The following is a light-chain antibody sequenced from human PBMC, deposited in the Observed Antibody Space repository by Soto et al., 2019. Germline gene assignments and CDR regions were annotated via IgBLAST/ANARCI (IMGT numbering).Light chain of an antibody. CDR1: QSVNSSY. CDR2: GAS. Sequence: ESVLTQSPGTLSLSPGERATLSCRASQSVNSSYLAWYQQKPGQAPRLLIYGASSRATGIPDRFSGSGSGTDFTLTISGLEPEDFAVYYCQQYGSSITFGQGTRLEIK. V-gene: IGKV3-20*01. J-gene: IGKJ5*01. CDR3: QQYGSSIT.